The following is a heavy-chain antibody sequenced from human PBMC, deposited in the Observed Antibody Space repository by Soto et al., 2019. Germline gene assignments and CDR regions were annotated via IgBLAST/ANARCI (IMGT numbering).Heavy chain of an antibody. CDR2: IIPIFGTA. Sequence: QVQLVQSGAELKKPGSSVKVSCKASVGTFSSDAISWVRQAPGQGLEWMGGIIPIFGTANYAQKVQGRVTITAYESTSTAYMELSSMRSEDMDVYYCARVSKLIGDSSSWYYFDYWGQGTLVTVSS. CDR3: ARVSKLIGDSSSWYYFDY. D-gene: IGHD6-13*01. V-gene: IGHV1-69*01. CDR1: VGTFSSDA. J-gene: IGHJ4*02.